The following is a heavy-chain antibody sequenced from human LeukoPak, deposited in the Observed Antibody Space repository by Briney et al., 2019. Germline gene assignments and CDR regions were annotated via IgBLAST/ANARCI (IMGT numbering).Heavy chain of an antibody. CDR2: INPTGGST. CDR1: GYTFTNYY. CDR3: ARVGHSSAYYFDY. J-gene: IGHJ4*02. Sequence: ASVKVSCKASGYTFTNYYMHWVRQAPGQGLEWMGIINPTGGSTSYAQKFQGRFTMTRDTSTSTVEMELSRLSYDDTAVYYCARVGHSSAYYFDYWGQGTLVTVSS. V-gene: IGHV1-46*01. D-gene: IGHD3-22*01.